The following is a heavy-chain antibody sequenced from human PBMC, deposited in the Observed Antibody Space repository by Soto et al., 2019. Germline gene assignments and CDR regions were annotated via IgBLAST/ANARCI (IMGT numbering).Heavy chain of an antibody. Sequence: QVQLVESGGGVVQPGRSLRLSCAASGFTFSSYAMHWVRQAPGKGLEWVAVISYDGSNKYYADSVKGRFTISRDNSKNTLYLQMNSLRAEDTAVYYCARNQSVALRFMDVWGQGTTVTVSS. D-gene: IGHD4-17*01. J-gene: IGHJ6*02. V-gene: IGHV3-30-3*01. CDR2: ISYDGSNK. CDR1: GFTFSSYA. CDR3: ARNQSVALRFMDV.